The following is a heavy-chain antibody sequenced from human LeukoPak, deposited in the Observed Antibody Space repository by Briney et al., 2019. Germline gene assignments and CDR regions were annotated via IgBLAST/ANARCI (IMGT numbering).Heavy chain of an antibody. CDR3: ARHLDLVAGTGVLGY. J-gene: IGHJ4*02. CDR1: GGSISSSSYY. CDR2: IYYSGST. V-gene: IGHV4-39*01. Sequence: SETLSLTCTVSGGSISSSSYYWGWIRQPPGKGLEWIGSIYYSGSTYYNPSLKSRVTISVDTSKNQFSLKLSSVTAADTAVYYCARHLDLVAGTGVLGYWGQGTLVTVSS. D-gene: IGHD6-19*01.